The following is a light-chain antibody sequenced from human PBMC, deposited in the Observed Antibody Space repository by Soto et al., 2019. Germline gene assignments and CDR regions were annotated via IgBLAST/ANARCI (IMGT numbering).Light chain of an antibody. J-gene: IGKJ1*01. CDR1: RPISTY. V-gene: IGKV1-8*01. Sequence: AIRMTQSPSSISAFTGDRVTITCRTSRPISTYLAWYQQKPGKTPTLLMYYASTLQSGVPSRFSGSGSGTDFTLTISCLQSEDFATYYCQQYYTYPLAFGQGTNVEIK. CDR3: QQYYTYPLA. CDR2: YAS.